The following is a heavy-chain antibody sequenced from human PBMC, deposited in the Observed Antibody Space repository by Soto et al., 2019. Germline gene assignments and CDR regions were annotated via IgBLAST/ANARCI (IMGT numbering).Heavy chain of an antibody. Sequence: GGSLRLSCAASGFIFKMYWMHWVRQSPGKGLVWISRIYNDGTYSDYADSVRGRFTISRDNVNDTLYLQMNNLRAEDSGLYYCTRGPRPISTGTGAYWGQGTQVTVPQ. CDR3: TRGPRPISTGTGAY. CDR1: GFIFKMYW. V-gene: IGHV3-74*01. D-gene: IGHD3-10*01. CDR2: IYNDGTYS. J-gene: IGHJ4*02.